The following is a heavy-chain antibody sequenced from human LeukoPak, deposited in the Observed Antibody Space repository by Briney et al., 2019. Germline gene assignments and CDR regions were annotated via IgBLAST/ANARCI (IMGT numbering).Heavy chain of an antibody. D-gene: IGHD2-21*01. CDR2: TGLSSSYI. CDR1: GFSLSIYD. J-gene: IGHJ5*02. V-gene: IGHV3-21*01. Sequence: PGGSLRLSCAASGFSLSIYDMVWVRQAPGKGLEWIASTGLSSSYIGYADSVKGRFTISRDNGENSVYLQMNSLRAEDTAVYFCARERSYCCGATCSLDLWGQGTLVTVSS. CDR3: ARERSYCCGATCSLDL.